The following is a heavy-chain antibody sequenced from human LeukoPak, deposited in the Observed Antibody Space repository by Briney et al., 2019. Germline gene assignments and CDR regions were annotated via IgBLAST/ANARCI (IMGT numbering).Heavy chain of an antibody. CDR2: INHSGST. Sequence: PSETLSLTCAVYGGSFSGYYWSWIRQPPGKGLEWIGEINHSGSTYYNPSLKSRVTISVDTSKNQFSLKLSSVTAADTAVYYCARGRHPYSIAAAGRGVDYYYLAVWGKGTTVTV. D-gene: IGHD6-13*01. J-gene: IGHJ6*03. CDR1: GGSFSGYY. V-gene: IGHV4-34*01. CDR3: ARGRHPYSIAAAGRGVDYYYLAV.